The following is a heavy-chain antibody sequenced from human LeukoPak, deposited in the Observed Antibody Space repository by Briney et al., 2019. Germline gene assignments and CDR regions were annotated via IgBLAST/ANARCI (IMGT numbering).Heavy chain of an antibody. CDR2: MNPNSGNT. CDR1: GYTFTSYD. CDR3: ARAPITIFGVVIIPVLGLDY. Sequence: ASVKVSCKASGYTFTSYDINWVRQATGQGLEWMGWMNPNSGNTGYAQKFQGRVTMTRNTSISTAYMELSSLRSEDTAVYYCARAPITIFGVVIIPVLGLDYWGQGTLVTVSS. V-gene: IGHV1-8*01. D-gene: IGHD3-3*01. J-gene: IGHJ4*02.